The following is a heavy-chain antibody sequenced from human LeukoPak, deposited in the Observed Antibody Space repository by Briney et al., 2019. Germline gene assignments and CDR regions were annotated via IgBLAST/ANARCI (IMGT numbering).Heavy chain of an antibody. CDR2: IRSKANSYAT. Sequence: GGSLRLSCAASGFTFSGSAMHWVRQASGKELEWVGRIRSKANSYATAYAASVKGRFTISRDDSKNTAYLQINSLKTEDTAVYYCTGNYYGSGSYADSDYWGQGTLVTVSS. J-gene: IGHJ4*02. CDR1: GFTFSGSA. V-gene: IGHV3-73*01. D-gene: IGHD3-10*01. CDR3: TGNYYGSGSYADSDY.